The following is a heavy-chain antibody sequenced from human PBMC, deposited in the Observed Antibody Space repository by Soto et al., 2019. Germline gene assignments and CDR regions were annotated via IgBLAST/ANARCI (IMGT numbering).Heavy chain of an antibody. J-gene: IGHJ6*03. Sequence: GGSLRLSCAASGFTVGSNYMTWVRQAPGKGLEWVSIIYSGGSTHYADSVKGRFTISRDNSKNTLYLQMSSLRAEDTAVYYCARDLPYYSGSGSSYKAVYYMDVWGQGTTVTVSS. CDR3: ARDLPYYSGSGSSYKAVYYMDV. CDR1: GFTVGSNY. CDR2: IYSGGST. V-gene: IGHV3-66*01. D-gene: IGHD3-10*01.